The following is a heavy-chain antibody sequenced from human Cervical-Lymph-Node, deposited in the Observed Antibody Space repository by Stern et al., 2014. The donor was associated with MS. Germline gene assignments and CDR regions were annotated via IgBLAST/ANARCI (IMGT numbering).Heavy chain of an antibody. J-gene: IGHJ4*02. D-gene: IGHD3-9*01. CDR2: IYSSGNT. CDR1: DGSISRGGYY. Sequence: QLQLQESGPGLVRPSETLSLTCTVSDGSISRGGYYWSWIRQPAGKGLEWIGRIYSSGNTNYNPSLKSRITLSVAPSKTKFPLNLASVTAADTAVYYCARLLINNYFDYWGQGVLVTVSS. V-gene: IGHV4-61*02. CDR3: ARLLINNYFDY.